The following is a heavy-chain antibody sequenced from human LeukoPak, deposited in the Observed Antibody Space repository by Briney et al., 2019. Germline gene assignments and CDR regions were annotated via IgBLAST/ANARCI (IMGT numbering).Heavy chain of an antibody. J-gene: IGHJ3*02. CDR3: ARERLTPDYGDYDNAFDI. D-gene: IGHD4-17*01. CDR2: IIPIFGTA. CDR1: GYTFTSYG. Sequence: SVKVSCKASGYTFTSYGISWVRQAPGQGLEWMGGIIPIFGTANYAQKFQGRVTITADESTSTAYMELSSLRSEDTAVYYCARERLTPDYGDYDNAFDIWGQGTMVTVSS. V-gene: IGHV1-69*13.